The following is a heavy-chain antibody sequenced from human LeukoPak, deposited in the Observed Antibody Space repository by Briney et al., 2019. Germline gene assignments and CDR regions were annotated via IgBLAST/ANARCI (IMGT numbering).Heavy chain of an antibody. V-gene: IGHV3-30*18. D-gene: IGHD2-15*01. CDR2: ISYDGSNK. Sequence: GGSLRLSCAASEFTFSSYSMNWVRQAPGKGLEWVAVISYDGSNKYYADSVKGRFTISRDNSKNTLYLQMNSLRAEDTAVYYCAKGGRYCSGGSCRDAFDIWGQGTMVTVSS. CDR1: EFTFSSYS. J-gene: IGHJ3*02. CDR3: AKGGRYCSGGSCRDAFDI.